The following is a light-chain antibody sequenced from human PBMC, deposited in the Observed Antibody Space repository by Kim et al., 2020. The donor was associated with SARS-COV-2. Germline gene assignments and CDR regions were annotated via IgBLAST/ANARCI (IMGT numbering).Light chain of an antibody. CDR1: QGISSA. J-gene: IGKJ1*01. CDR2: DAS. V-gene: IGKV1-13*02. CDR3: QQFNSYPR. Sequence: AIQLTQSPSSLSASVGDRVTITCRASQGISSALAWYQQKPGKAPKLLIYDASSLESGVPSRFSGSGSGTDFTLTISSLQPEDFATYYCQQFNSYPRFGQGTKVDIK.